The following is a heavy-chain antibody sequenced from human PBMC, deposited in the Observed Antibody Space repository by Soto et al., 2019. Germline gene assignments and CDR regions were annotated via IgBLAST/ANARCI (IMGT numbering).Heavy chain of an antibody. J-gene: IGHJ6*02. D-gene: IGHD3-3*01. CDR3: AADAGFWSGNYGMDF. CDR1: GFTFTSSA. CDR2: IVVGSGNT. Sequence: SVKVSCKASGFTFTSSAVQWVRQARGQRLEWIGWIVVGSGNTNYAQKFQERVTITRDMSTSTAYMELSSLRSEDTAVYYCAADAGFWSGNYGMDFWGQGTTVTVSS. V-gene: IGHV1-58*01.